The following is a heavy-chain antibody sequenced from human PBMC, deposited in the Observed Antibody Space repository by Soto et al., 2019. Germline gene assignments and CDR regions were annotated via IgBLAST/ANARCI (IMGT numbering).Heavy chain of an antibody. Sequence: SVKVSCKAAGGTFSSYAISWVRQAPGQGLEWMGGIIPIFGTANYAQKFQGRVTITADESTSTAYMELSSLRSEDTAVYYCARDRPEDIVATIQDYYYGMDVWGQGTTVTVSS. V-gene: IGHV1-69*13. CDR3: ARDRPEDIVATIQDYYYGMDV. CDR1: GGTFSSYA. D-gene: IGHD5-12*01. CDR2: IIPIFGTA. J-gene: IGHJ6*02.